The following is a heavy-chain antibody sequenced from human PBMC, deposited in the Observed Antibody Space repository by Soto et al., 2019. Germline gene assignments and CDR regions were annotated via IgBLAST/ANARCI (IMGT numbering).Heavy chain of an antibody. CDR3: AREKGYISGPKNFDY. CDR1: GASISSGDYF. Sequence: SETLSLTCTVSGASISSGDYFWSWIRQSPGKGLQWIGYIYDSGSSYYNPSLKGRVTMSVDTSKNQFSLKLSSVTAADTAVYYCAREKGYISGPKNFDYWGQGTLVTVSS. D-gene: IGHD5-12*01. CDR2: IYDSGSS. V-gene: IGHV4-30-4*01. J-gene: IGHJ4*02.